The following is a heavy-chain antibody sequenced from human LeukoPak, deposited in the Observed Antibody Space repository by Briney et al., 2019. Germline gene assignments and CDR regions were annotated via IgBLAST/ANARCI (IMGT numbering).Heavy chain of an antibody. J-gene: IGHJ4*02. V-gene: IGHV3-30*04. D-gene: IGHD2-2*02. CDR3: ARESGGNTPYYFDY. CDR2: ISYDDGSNK. CDR1: GSTFTTYA. Sequence: GGSLRLSCAASGSTFTTYALHWVRQAPGKGQEWVAVISYDDGSNKYYADSVKGRFTISRDNSKNTLYLQMNSLRTEDTAVYYCARESGGNTPYYFDYWGQGTLVTVSS.